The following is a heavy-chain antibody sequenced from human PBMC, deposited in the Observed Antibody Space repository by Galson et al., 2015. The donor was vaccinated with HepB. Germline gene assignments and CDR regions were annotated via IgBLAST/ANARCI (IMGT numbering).Heavy chain of an antibody. J-gene: IGHJ4*02. CDR1: GYTFTSYD. D-gene: IGHD6-6*01. Sequence: SVKVSCKASGYTFTSYDINWVRQATGQGLEWMGWMNPNSGNTGYAQKFQGRVTMTRNTSISTAYMELSSLRSEDTAVYYCARGGAARTNFDYWGQGTLVTVSS. CDR3: ARGGAARTNFDY. CDR2: MNPNSGNT. V-gene: IGHV1-8*01.